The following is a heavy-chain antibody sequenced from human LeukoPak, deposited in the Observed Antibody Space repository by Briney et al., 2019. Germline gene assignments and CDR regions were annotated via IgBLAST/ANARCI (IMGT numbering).Heavy chain of an antibody. J-gene: IGHJ6*03. V-gene: IGHV4-34*01. CDR3: ARGGTWQWLTHYYYMDA. Sequence: SETLSLTCAVYGGSFSGYYWSWIRQLPGKGLEWIGEINQSGSTKYNPSLKSRVTISVDTSKNQFSLKLTSVTAADTAVYYCARGGTWQWLTHYYYMDAWGKGTTVTVSS. D-gene: IGHD6-19*01. CDR2: INQSGST. CDR1: GGSFSGYY.